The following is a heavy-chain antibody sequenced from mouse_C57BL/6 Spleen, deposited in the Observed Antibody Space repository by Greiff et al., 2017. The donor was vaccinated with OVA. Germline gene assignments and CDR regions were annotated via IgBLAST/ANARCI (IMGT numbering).Heavy chain of an antibody. D-gene: IGHD1-1*01. V-gene: IGHV1-9*01. J-gene: IGHJ2*01. CDR1: GYTFTGYW. CDR3: AILITTGVATRPY. Sequence: QVQLQQSGAELMKPGASVKLSCKATGYTFTGYWIEWVKQRPGHGLEWIGEILPGSGSTNYTEKFKGKATFTADTSSNTAYMQLSSLTTEDSAIYDCAILITTGVATRPYWGQGTTLTVSS. CDR2: ILPGSGST.